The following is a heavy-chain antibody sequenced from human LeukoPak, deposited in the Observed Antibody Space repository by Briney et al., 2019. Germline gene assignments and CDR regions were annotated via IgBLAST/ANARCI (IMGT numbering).Heavy chain of an antibody. J-gene: IGHJ4*02. CDR3: ARGGQLERFDY. CDR2: IYYSGST. CDR1: GGSISSSSYY. D-gene: IGHD1-1*01. V-gene: IGHV4-39*07. Sequence: SETLSLTCTVSGGSISSSSYYWGWIRQPPGKGLEWIGSIYYSGSTYYNPSLKSRVTISVDTSKNQFSLKLSSVTAADTAVYYCARGGQLERFDYWGQGTLVTVSS.